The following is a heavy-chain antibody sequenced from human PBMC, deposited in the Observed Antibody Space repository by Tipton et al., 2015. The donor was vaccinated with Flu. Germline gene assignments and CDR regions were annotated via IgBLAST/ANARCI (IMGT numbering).Heavy chain of an antibody. CDR2: IYYSGSI. D-gene: IGHD3-10*01. V-gene: IGHV4-31*03. J-gene: IGHJ6*02. CDR1: GGSISSGDYC. CDR3: ARAGESGSGIYYYHGMDV. Sequence: TLSLTCSVSGGSISSGDYCWSWIRQHPGKGLEWIGNIYYSGSIDYNPSLKSRVTISVDTSKNQFSLKLSSVTAADTAVYYCARAGESGSGIYYYHGMDVWGQGTTVTFSS.